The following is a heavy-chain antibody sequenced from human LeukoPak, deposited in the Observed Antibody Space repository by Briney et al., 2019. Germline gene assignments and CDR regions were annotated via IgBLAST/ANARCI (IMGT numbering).Heavy chain of an antibody. CDR2: IYYSGST. CDR1: GGSISSYY. D-gene: IGHD3-16*01. Sequence: SETLSLTCTVSGGSISSYYWSWIRQPPGKGLEWIGYIYYSGSTNYNPSLKSRVTISVDTSKNQFSLKLSSVTAADTAVYFCARDDRWGGDTFDIWGQGTMVTVSS. CDR3: ARDDRWGGDTFDI. V-gene: IGHV4-59*12. J-gene: IGHJ3*02.